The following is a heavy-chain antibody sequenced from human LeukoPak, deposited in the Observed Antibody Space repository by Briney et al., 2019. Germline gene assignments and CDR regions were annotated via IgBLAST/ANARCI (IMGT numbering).Heavy chain of an antibody. D-gene: IGHD3-10*01. Sequence: GESLKISCKGSGCSFTSYWIGWVRQMPGKGLEWMGIIYPGDSDTRYSPSFQGQVTISADKSISTAYLQWSSLKASDTAMYYCARRVYGSGSYYNAPDYYYYYMDVWGKGTTVTVSS. V-gene: IGHV5-51*01. CDR1: GCSFTSYW. CDR3: ARRVYGSGSYYNAPDYYYYYMDV. CDR2: IYPGDSDT. J-gene: IGHJ6*03.